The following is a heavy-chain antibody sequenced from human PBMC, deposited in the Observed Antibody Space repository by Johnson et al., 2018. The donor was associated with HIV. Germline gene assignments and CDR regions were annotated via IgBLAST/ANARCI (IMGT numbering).Heavy chain of an antibody. J-gene: IGHJ3*02. CDR2: TSYDGSNK. CDR1: GFSFSEYS. D-gene: IGHD3-3*01. CDR3: ANDFWSGSGI. Sequence: QVQLVESGGGVVQPGRSLRLSCEASGFSFSEYSVNWVRQAPGKGLEWVAVTSYDGSNKYYADSVKGRFTISRDNSKSTLYLQMNSLRAEDTAVYYCANDFWSGSGIWGQGTMVTVSS. V-gene: IGHV3-30*18.